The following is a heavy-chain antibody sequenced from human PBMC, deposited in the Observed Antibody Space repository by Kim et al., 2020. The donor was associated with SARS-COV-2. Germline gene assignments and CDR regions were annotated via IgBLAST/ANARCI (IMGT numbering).Heavy chain of an antibody. CDR3: AADPHGGSGSYAYGMDV. CDR1: GFTFTSSA. V-gene: IGHV1-58*01. Sequence: SVKVSCKASGFTFTSSAVQWVRQARGQRLEWIGWIVVGSGNTNYAQKFQERVTITRDMSTSTAYMELSSLRSEDTAVYYCAADPHGGSGSYAYGMDVWGQGTTVTVSS. J-gene: IGHJ6*02. CDR2: IVVGSGNT. D-gene: IGHD3-10*01.